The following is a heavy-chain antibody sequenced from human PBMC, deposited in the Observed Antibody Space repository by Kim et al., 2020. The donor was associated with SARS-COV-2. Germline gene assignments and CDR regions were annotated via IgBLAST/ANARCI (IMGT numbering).Heavy chain of an antibody. D-gene: IGHD6-19*01. Sequence: KLQGRVTMTTDTSTSTAYMELRSLRSDDTAVYYCARDLRGAVATRGTFDIWGQGTMVTVSS. V-gene: IGHV1-18*01. CDR3: ARDLRGAVATRGTFDI. J-gene: IGHJ3*02.